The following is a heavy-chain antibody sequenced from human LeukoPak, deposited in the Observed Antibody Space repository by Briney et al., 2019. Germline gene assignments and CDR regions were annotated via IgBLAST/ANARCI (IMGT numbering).Heavy chain of an antibody. CDR2: INHSGST. V-gene: IGHV4-34*01. CDR1: GGSFSGYY. CDR3: ARITGTTCTDY. J-gene: IGHJ4*02. D-gene: IGHD1-7*01. Sequence: PSETLSLTCAVYGGSFSGYYWSWIRQPPGKGLEWIGEINHSGSTNYNPSLKSRVTISVDTSKNQFSLKLSSVTAADTAVYYCARITGTTCTDYWGQGTLVTVSS.